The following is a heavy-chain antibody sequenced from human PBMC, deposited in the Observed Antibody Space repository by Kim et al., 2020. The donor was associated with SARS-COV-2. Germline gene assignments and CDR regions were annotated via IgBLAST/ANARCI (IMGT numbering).Heavy chain of an antibody. J-gene: IGHJ1*01. CDR2: IGWSGGYV. CDR3: VKDVGDIVVVPTAHEH. D-gene: IGHD2-2*01. Sequence: GGSLRLSCAASGFTFNNYAMHWVRQPPGKGLEWVAGIGWSGGYVDYADSVKGRFSISRDHAKNSLYLQMNSLRVEDTAFYYCVKDVGDIVVVPTAHEHGGQENLVTVSS. CDR1: GFTFNNYA. V-gene: IGHV3-9*01.